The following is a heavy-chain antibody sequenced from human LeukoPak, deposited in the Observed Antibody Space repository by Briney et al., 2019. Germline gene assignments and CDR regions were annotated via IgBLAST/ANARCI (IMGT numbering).Heavy chain of an antibody. D-gene: IGHD5-12*01. V-gene: IGHV3-7*04. J-gene: IGHJ5*02. CDR2: IKEDGSEK. CDR1: GFTFRSYW. CDR3: ARLVATIYGWLDP. Sequence: PGGSLRLSCAASGFTFRSYWLSWVRQAPGKGLEWVANIKEDGSEKYYVDSVKGRFTISRDNAKNSLYLQMSSLRAEDTAVYYCARLVATIYGWLDPWGQGTLVTVSS.